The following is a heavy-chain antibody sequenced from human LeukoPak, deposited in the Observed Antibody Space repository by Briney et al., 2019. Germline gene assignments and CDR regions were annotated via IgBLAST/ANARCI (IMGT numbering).Heavy chain of an antibody. CDR3: ARYAATGGPNWFDP. D-gene: IGHD2-15*01. J-gene: IGHJ5*02. Sequence: PSETRSLTCTVFGASISNYYWSWTRQPPGKGLEWSGYIHNTGRTNYNPSLKSRVTISADTSKNQFSMRLSSVTAADTAIYYCARYAATGGPNWFDPWGPGTLVTVSS. V-gene: IGHV4-59*01. CDR1: GASISNYY. CDR2: IHNTGRT.